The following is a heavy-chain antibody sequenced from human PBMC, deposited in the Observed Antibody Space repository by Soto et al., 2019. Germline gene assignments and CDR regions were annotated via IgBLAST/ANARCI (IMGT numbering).Heavy chain of an antibody. CDR2: ISAYNGTA. CDR1: GYTFTSYG. V-gene: IGHV1-18*01. J-gene: IGHJ4*02. Sequence: GASVKVSCKASGYTFTSYGISWVRQAPGQGLEWMGWISAYNGTANYAQKFQGRVTITADESTSTAYMELSSLRSEDTAVYYCARGPTYSSSWYYWCDYWGEGTLVTVSS. CDR3: ARGPTYSSSWYYWCDY. D-gene: IGHD6-13*01.